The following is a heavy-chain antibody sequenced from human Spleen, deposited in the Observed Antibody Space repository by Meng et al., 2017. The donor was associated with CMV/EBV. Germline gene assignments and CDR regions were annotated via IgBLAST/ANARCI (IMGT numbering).Heavy chain of an antibody. CDR2: INPNSGGT. D-gene: IGHD6-19*01. V-gene: IGHV1-2*02. Sequence: QVQLVQSGAKVKKPGASVKVSCKASGYTFTGYYMHWVRQAPGQGLEWMGWINPNSGGTNYAQKFQGRVTMTRDTSISTAYMELSRLRSDDTAVYYFATLQTSSGWDDDYWGQGTLVTVSS. CDR3: ATLQTSSGWDDDY. CDR1: GYTFTGYY. J-gene: IGHJ4*02.